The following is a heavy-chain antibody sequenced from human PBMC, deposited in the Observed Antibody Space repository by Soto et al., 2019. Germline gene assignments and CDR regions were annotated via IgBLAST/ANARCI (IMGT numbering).Heavy chain of an antibody. V-gene: IGHV3-30*18. Sequence: GGSLRLSCAASGFTFSSYGMHWVRQAPGKGLEWVAVISYDGSNKCYADSVKGRFTISRDNSKNTLYLQMNSLRAEDTAVYYCAKVVVYIIGSNSYYGMDFWGPGTTVTLSS. CDR3: AKVVVYIIGSNSYYGMDF. CDR1: GFTFSSYG. D-gene: IGHD2-2*03. CDR2: ISYDGSNK. J-gene: IGHJ6*02.